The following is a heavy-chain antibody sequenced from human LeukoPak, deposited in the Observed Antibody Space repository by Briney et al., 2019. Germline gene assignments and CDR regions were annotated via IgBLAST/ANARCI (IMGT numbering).Heavy chain of an antibody. J-gene: IGHJ6*02. V-gene: IGHV1-2*06. D-gene: IGHD3-3*01. CDR2: INPNSGGT. CDR3: ARGTPNYDFWSGYYTDRSHYYYYYGMDV. CDR1: GYTFTSYD. Sequence: ASVKVSCKASGYTFTSYDINRVRQAPGQGLEWMERINPNSGGTNYAQKFQGRVTMTRDTSTSTVYMELSSLRSEDTAVYYCARGTPNYDFWSGYYTDRSHYYYYYGMDVWGQGTTVTVSS.